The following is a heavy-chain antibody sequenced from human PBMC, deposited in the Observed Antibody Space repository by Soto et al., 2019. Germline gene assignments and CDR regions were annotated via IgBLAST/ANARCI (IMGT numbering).Heavy chain of an antibody. CDR2: IIPIFGTA. CDR1: GGTFSSYS. V-gene: IGHV1-69*13. J-gene: IGHJ4*02. CDR3: ARDGGRHSGGIDY. Sequence: SVKVSCKASGGTFSSYSINWVRQAPGQGIEWMGEIIPIFGTANYAQKFQGRVTITADESTSTAYMELSSLRSEDTAVYYCARDGGRHSGGIDYWGQGTLVTVSS. D-gene: IGHD1-26*01.